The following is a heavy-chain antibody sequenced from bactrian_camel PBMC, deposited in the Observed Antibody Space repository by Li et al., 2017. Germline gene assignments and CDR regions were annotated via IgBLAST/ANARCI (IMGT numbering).Heavy chain of an antibody. CDR2: IDTSGGT. Sequence: HVQLVESGGGSVQAGGSLQLSCVVSGHNTYYMAWFRQAPRKEREGVAFIDTSGGTNYAYSVAGRFTISKDNAKNTLYLQMNSLKPEDTAMYYCAADEYNLGLARSYTYWGQGTQVTVS. CDR3: AADEYNLGLARSYTY. V-gene: IGHV3S53*01. CDR1: GHNTYY. J-gene: IGHJ4*01. D-gene: IGHD5*01.